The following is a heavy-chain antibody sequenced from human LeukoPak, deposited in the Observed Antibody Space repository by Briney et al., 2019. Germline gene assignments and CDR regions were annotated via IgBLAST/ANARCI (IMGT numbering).Heavy chain of an antibody. CDR1: GGTFSSYA. CDR2: IIPIFGTA. J-gene: IGHJ4*02. V-gene: IGHV1-69*01. CDR3: ARGDYDSSGYYPFDY. D-gene: IGHD3-22*01. Sequence: SVKVSCKASGGTFSSYAISWVRQAPGQGLEWMGGIIPIFGTANYAQKFQGRVTITADESTSTAYMELSSLRSEDTAVYYCARGDYDSSGYYPFDYWGQGTLVTVSS.